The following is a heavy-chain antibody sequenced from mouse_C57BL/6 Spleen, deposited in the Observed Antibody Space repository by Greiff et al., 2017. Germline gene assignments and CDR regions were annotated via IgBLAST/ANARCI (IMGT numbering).Heavy chain of an antibody. J-gene: IGHJ1*03. CDR2: INPNNGGT. CDR1: GYTFTDYN. CDR3: AREETGTLYFDV. Sequence: VQLQQSGPELVKPGASVKMSCKASGYTFTDYNMHWVKQSHGKSLEWIGYINPNNGGTSYNQKFKGKATLTVNKSSSTAYMELRSLTSEDSAVYYCAREETGTLYFDVWGTGTTVTVSS. V-gene: IGHV1-22*01. D-gene: IGHD4-1*01.